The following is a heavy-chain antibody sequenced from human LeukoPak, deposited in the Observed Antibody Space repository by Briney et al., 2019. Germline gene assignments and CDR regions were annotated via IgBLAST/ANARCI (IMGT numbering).Heavy chain of an antibody. CDR3: ARGMVRGVIISGY. V-gene: IGHV3-21*01. CDR1: GFTFSSYS. CDR2: ISSSSSYI. J-gene: IGHJ4*02. Sequence: PGRSLRLSCAASGFTFSSYSMNWVRQAPGKGLEWVSSISSSSSYIYYADSVKGRFTISRDNAKNSLYLQMNSLRAEDTAVYYCARGMVRGVIISGYWGQGTLVTVSS. D-gene: IGHD3-10*01.